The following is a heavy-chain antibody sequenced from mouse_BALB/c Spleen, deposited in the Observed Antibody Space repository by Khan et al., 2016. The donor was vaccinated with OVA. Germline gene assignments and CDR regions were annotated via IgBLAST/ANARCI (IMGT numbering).Heavy chain of an antibody. Sequence: VQLQQPGPELVKPGASVKMSCKASGYTFTSYVMHWVKQKPGQGLEWIGYIYPNNDGPEYNEKFKGKATLTSDKSSSTAYMELSSLTSEDSAVYYWARLGYYGKGFAYWGQGTLVTVSA. CDR2: IYPNNDGP. CDR1: GYTFTSYV. D-gene: IGHD2-1*01. CDR3: ARLGYYGKGFAY. J-gene: IGHJ3*01. V-gene: IGHV1S136*01.